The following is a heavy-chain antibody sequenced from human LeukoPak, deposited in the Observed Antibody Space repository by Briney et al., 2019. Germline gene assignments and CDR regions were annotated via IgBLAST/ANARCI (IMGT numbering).Heavy chain of an antibody. CDR1: GFTFSSYS. CDR2: ISSSSSYI. CDR3: ARDKEEGATKFDH. D-gene: IGHD1-26*01. Sequence: PGGSLRLSCAASGFTFSSYSMNWVRQAPGKGLEWVSSISSSSSYIYYADSMKGRFTISRDNAKNSLYLQMNSLRAEDTAVYYCARDKEEGATKFDHWGLGALVTVSS. J-gene: IGHJ4*02. V-gene: IGHV3-21*01.